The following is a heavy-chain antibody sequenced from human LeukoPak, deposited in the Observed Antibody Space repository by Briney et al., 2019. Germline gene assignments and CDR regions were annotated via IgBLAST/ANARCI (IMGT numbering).Heavy chain of an antibody. Sequence: SETLSLTCAVYGGSFSGYYWSWIRQPQGKGLEWIGEINHSGSTNYKPSLKSRVTVSVDTSKNQFSLKLSSVTAADTAVYYCAAADPGRYFDYWGQGTLVTVSS. CDR2: INHSGST. CDR3: AAADPGRYFDY. CDR1: GGSFSGYY. V-gene: IGHV4-34*01. D-gene: IGHD6-13*01. J-gene: IGHJ4*02.